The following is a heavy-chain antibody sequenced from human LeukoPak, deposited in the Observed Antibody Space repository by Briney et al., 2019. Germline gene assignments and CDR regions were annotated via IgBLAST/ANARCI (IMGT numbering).Heavy chain of an antibody. CDR2: IMIGGDGK. D-gene: IGHD2-2*01. Sequence: GGSLRLSCAGSGFTFNNYAMSWVRRAPRKGLEWVSTIMIGGDGKHYADSVKGRFTISRDRSESTLYLQMDGLRADDTAVYYCVRAAPRDCSPASCSLFDTWGQGTLVTVSS. CDR3: VRAAPRDCSPASCSLFDT. J-gene: IGHJ4*02. CDR1: GFTFNNYA. V-gene: IGHV3-23*01.